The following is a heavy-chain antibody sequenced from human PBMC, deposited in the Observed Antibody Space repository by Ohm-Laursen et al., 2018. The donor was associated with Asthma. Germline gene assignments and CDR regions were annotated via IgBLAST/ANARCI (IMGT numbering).Heavy chain of an antibody. CDR1: GGSISSGGSS. CDR3: ARGTFYYESTGYYFFDH. V-gene: IGHV4-30-2*05. D-gene: IGHD3-22*01. Sequence: TLSLTCAVSGGSISSGGSSWSWIRQPPGKGLEWIGHIFHAGTTYSNPSLRSRVSISVDTSKNQFSLKLSPVTAADTAVYYCARGTFYYESTGYYFFDHWGQGALVTVSS. CDR2: IFHAGTT. J-gene: IGHJ4*02.